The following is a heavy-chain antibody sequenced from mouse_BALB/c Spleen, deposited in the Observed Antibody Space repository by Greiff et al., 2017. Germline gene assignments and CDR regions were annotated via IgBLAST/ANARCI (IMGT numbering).Heavy chain of an antibody. D-gene: IGHD2-3*01. Sequence: EVKVVESGGGLVKPGGSLKLSCAASGFTFSDYYMYWVRQTPEKRLEWVATISDGGSYTYYPDSVKGRFTISRDNAKNNLYLQMSSLKSEDTAMYYCARGGDGYSFDYWGQGTTLTVSS. V-gene: IGHV5-4*02. CDR2: ISDGGSYT. J-gene: IGHJ2*01. CDR3: ARGGDGYSFDY. CDR1: GFTFSDYY.